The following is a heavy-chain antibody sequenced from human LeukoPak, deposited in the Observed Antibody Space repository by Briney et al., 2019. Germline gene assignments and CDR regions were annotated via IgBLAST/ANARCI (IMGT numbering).Heavy chain of an antibody. J-gene: IGHJ6*04. D-gene: IGHD3-10*02. Sequence: GGSLRLSCAASGFTFSSYSMNWVRQAPGKGLEWVSSISSSCYIYYADSVKGRFTISRDNAKNSLYLQMNSLRAEDTAVYYCAELGITMIGGVWGKGTTVTISS. V-gene: IGHV3-21*01. CDR1: GFTFSSYS. CDR3: AELGITMIGGV. CDR2: ISSSCYI.